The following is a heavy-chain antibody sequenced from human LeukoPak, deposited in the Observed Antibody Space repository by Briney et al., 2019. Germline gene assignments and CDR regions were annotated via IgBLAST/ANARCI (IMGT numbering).Heavy chain of an antibody. V-gene: IGHV1-69*04. Sequence: SVKVSCKASGGTFSSYAISWVRQAPGQGLEWMGRIIPILGIANYAQKFQGRVTITADKSTSTAYMELSSLRSEDTAVYYCVDSGSYRNFDYWGQGTLVTVSS. D-gene: IGHD1-26*01. CDR3: VDSGSYRNFDY. CDR2: IIPILGIA. J-gene: IGHJ4*02. CDR1: GGTFSSYA.